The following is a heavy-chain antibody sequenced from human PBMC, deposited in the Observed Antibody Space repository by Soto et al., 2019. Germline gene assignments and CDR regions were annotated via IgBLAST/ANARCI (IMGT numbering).Heavy chain of an antibody. CDR2: ISVSGSTI. Sequence: QVQLVESGGGLVKPGGSLRLSCAASGFIFSDYYMTWIRQAPGKGLEWVADISVSGSTIYYADSVEGRFTISRDNAKNSVFLQMTGLRADDTAVYYCARDRPYDATGLDYWGQGTVVTVSS. J-gene: IGHJ4*02. V-gene: IGHV3-11*01. CDR3: ARDRPYDATGLDY. D-gene: IGHD2-15*01. CDR1: GFIFSDYY.